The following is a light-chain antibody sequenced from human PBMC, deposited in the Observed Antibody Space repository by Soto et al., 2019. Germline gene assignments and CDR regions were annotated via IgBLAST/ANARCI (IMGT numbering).Light chain of an antibody. J-gene: IGKJ1*01. CDR1: QSVSSS. CDR3: QLRSNWPPWT. V-gene: IGKV3-11*01. CDR2: DSS. Sequence: EIVLTQSPATLSLSPGERATLSCMASQSVSSSLVWYQHTPGQAPRLLIYDSSNSATGIPARFSGSGSGTDFTLTISSLEPEDFAVYYCQLRSNWPPWTFGQGTKVEIK.